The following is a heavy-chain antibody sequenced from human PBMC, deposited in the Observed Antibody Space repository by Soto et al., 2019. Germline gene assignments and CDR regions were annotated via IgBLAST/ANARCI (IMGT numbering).Heavy chain of an antibody. D-gene: IGHD6-13*01. V-gene: IGHV3-23*01. J-gene: IGHJ3*02. Sequence: PGGSLRVSSTAAGFTFSNYAMSWVRQDTGKGLEWVSAISGSTGSTYYADSVKGRFTISRDNSKNTLYLQTNSLRAEDTAVYYCAKADLSSSWPYDAFDIWGQGTMVTVSS. CDR3: AKADLSSSWPYDAFDI. CDR1: GFTFSNYA. CDR2: ISGSTGST.